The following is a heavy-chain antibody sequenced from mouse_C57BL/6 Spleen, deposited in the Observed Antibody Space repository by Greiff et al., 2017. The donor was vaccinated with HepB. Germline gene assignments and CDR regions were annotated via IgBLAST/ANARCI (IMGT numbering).Heavy chain of an antibody. J-gene: IGHJ3*01. CDR3: TTGGGNYSGFAY. CDR2: IDTENGDT. D-gene: IGHD2-1*01. Sequence: VQLQQSGAELVRPGASVKLSCTASGFNIKDDYMHWVKQRPEQGLEWIGWIDTENGDTEYASKFQGKATITADTSSNTAYLQLSSLTSEDTAVYYCTTGGGNYSGFAYWGQGTLVTVSA. CDR1: GFNIKDDY. V-gene: IGHV14-4*01.